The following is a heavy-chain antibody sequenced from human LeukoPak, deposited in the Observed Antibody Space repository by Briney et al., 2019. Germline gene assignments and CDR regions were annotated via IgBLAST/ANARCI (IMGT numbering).Heavy chain of an antibody. CDR3: AKEWVYYGSGSPDYFDY. D-gene: IGHD3-10*01. CDR1: GFTVSTYI. Sequence: QPGGSLRLSCAVSGFTVSTYIMSWVRQAPGKGLEWVSTISGSGGDTYYSDSVKGRFTISRDNSKNTLYLQMNSLRAEDTAVYYCAKEWVYYGSGSPDYFDYWGQGTLVTVSS. CDR2: ISGSGGDT. J-gene: IGHJ4*02. V-gene: IGHV3-23*01.